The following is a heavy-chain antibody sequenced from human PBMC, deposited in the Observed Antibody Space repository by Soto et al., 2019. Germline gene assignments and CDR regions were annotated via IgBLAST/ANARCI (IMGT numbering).Heavy chain of an antibody. CDR1: GFPFGDFG. D-gene: IGHD5-18*01. CDR2: ISYDGTQK. J-gene: IGHJ4*02. Sequence: GGSLRLSCAASGFPFGDFGIHWVRQAPGKGLEWVSVISYDGTQKYYADSVKGRFTISRDNSRNTPYLQMSSLRAEDTALYYCAKASYGDVGLYFLEYWGQGTLVTVSS. V-gene: IGHV3-30*18. CDR3: AKASYGDVGLYFLEY.